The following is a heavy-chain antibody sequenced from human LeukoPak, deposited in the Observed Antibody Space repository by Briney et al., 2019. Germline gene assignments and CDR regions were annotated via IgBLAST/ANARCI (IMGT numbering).Heavy chain of an antibody. CDR2: IYHSGST. J-gene: IGHJ4*02. CDR3: ARDAVWSGYSYFDY. D-gene: IGHD3-3*01. V-gene: IGHV4-30-2*01. CDR1: GGSISSGAYS. Sequence: PSETLSLTCAVSGGSISSGAYSWTWIRQPPGKGLEWIGYIYHSGSTYYNPSLKSRVTISVDRSKNQFSLKLSSVTAAHTAVYYCARDAVWSGYSYFDYWGQGTLVTVSS.